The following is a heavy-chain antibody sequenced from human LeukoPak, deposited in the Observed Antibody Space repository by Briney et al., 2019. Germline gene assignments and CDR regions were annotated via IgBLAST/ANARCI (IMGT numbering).Heavy chain of an antibody. Sequence: ASVKVSCKASGYAFTGYYMHWVRQAPGQGLEWMGWINPNSGGTNYAQKFRGRVTMTRDTSISTAYMELSRLRSDDTAVYYCARGSYSSSSFLDYWGQGTLVTVSS. CDR1: GYAFTGYY. V-gene: IGHV1-2*02. CDR3: ARGSYSSSSFLDY. J-gene: IGHJ4*02. CDR2: INPNSGGT. D-gene: IGHD6-6*01.